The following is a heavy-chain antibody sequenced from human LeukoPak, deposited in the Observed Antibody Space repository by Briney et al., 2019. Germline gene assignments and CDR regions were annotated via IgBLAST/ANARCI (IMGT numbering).Heavy chain of an antibody. V-gene: IGHV4-59*08. J-gene: IGHJ4*02. CDR3: ARQAGYSSGWYGEFDY. D-gene: IGHD6-19*01. Sequence: SETLSPTCTVSGGSISSYYWSWIRQPPGKGLEWIGYIYYSGSTNYNPSLKSRVTISVDTSKNQFSLKLSSVTAADTAVYYCARQAGYSSGWYGEFDYWGQGTLVTVSS. CDR2: IYYSGST. CDR1: GGSISSYY.